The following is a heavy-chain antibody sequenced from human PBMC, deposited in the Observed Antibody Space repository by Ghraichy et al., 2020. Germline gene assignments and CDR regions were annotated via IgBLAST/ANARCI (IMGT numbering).Heavy chain of an antibody. CDR1: GGSISSGGYS. Sequence: LSLTCAVSGGSISSGGYSWSWIRQPPGKGLEWIGYIYHSGSTYYNPSLKSRVTISVDRSKNQFSLKLSSVTAADTAVYYCARLRRVTTGWFDPWGQGTLVTVSS. V-gene: IGHV4-30-2*01. D-gene: IGHD4-11*01. CDR2: IYHSGST. J-gene: IGHJ5*02. CDR3: ARLRRVTTGWFDP.